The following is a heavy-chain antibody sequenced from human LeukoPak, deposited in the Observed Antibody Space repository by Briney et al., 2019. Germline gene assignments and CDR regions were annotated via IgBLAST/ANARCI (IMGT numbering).Heavy chain of an antibody. V-gene: IGHV3-11*01. CDR1: GFTFSDYY. Sequence: GGSLRLSCAASGFTFSDYYMTWIRQAPGKGLEWVSYISSSGGTIYYADSVKGRFTISRDNAKRSLYLQMNSLRAEDTAVYYCARYDELTFDYWGQGTLVTVSS. J-gene: IGHJ4*02. CDR2: ISSSGGTI. D-gene: IGHD1-7*01. CDR3: ARYDELTFDY.